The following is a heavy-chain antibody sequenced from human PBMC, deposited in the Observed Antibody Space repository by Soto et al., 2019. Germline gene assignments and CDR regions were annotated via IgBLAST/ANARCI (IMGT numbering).Heavy chain of an antibody. V-gene: IGHV4-39*07. CDR1: GGSISSGDYY. CDR2: INHSGSA. D-gene: IGHD1-26*01. Sequence: PSETLSLTCTVSGGSISSGDYYWSWIRQTPGKGLQWIGQINHSGSANYNPSLKSRVTISVHTSSSQFSLELSSVTAADTAVYNCARGLISGSHYSGGWYYFDSWGQGTQVTVSS. CDR3: ARGLISGSHYSGGWYYFDS. J-gene: IGHJ4*02.